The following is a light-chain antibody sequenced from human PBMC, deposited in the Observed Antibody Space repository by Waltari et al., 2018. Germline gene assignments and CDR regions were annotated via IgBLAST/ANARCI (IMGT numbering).Light chain of an antibody. CDR3: QQANSFPVA. V-gene: IGKV1-12*01. Sequence: DIQMTQSPSSVSASVGDRVTITCRASQGISSWLALYQQKPGQAPKLLIYAASTLQSGVPSRFSGSGSGTDFTLTISSLQPEDFASYYCQQANSFPVAFGQGTKVEIK. CDR2: AAS. J-gene: IGKJ1*01. CDR1: QGISSW.